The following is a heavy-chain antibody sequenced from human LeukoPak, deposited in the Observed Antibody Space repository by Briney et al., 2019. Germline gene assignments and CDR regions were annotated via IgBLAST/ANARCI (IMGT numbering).Heavy chain of an antibody. J-gene: IGHJ4*02. V-gene: IGHV1-2*02. D-gene: IGHD2-8*02. Sequence: ASVNVSCKASGYTLTEYYIHLVRQAPGRGLEWMGFIIPDSGGTTYQQNFQGRVTMTRDTSISTFYMELSSLRPDDTAVYYCSTEDKYCTGANCGVFWGQGTLVTVSS. CDR2: IIPDSGGT. CDR3: STEDKYCTGANCGVF. CDR1: GYTLTEYY.